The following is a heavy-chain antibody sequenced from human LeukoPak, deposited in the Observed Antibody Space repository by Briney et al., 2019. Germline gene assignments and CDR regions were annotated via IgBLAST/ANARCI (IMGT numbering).Heavy chain of an antibody. CDR1: GGSISSSSYY. CDR2: IFYSGST. J-gene: IGHJ6*03. V-gene: IGHV4-39*01. CDR3: SRPRAGFGELSYYFYMGV. Sequence: SETLSLTCTVSGGSISSSSYYWGWIRQPPGKGLEWIGSIFYSGSTYYNPSLKSRVTISVDTSKNQFSLKLSSVTAADTAVYYCSRPRAGFGELSYYFYMGVWGKGTTVTASS. D-gene: IGHD3-10*01.